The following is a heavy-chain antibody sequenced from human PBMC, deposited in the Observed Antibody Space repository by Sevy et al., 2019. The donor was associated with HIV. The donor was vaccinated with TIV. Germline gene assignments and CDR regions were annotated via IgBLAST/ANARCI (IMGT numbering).Heavy chain of an antibody. Sequence: GGSLRLSCAASGFTFSDYRMHWVRQAPGKGLEWVAVISYDGRNNKYNADSVKGRFTISSDNSKNTVYLQMNSLGAEDTAIYYCARDRGEILSSAFDYWGQGTLVTVSS. CDR1: GFTFSDYR. V-gene: IGHV3-30*04. D-gene: IGHD3-16*01. CDR3: ARDRGEILSSAFDY. CDR2: ISYDGRNNK. J-gene: IGHJ4*02.